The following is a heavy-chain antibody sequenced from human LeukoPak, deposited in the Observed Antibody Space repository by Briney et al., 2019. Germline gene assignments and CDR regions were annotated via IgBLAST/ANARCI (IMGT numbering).Heavy chain of an antibody. CDR2: ISGSGGST. Sequence: PGGSLRLSCAASGFTFSSYAMSWVRQAPGKGLEWVSAISGSGGSTYYADSVKGRFTISRDNSKNTLYLQMNSLRAEDTAVYYCAKSPTRYGPAAIGAPKYYFDYWGQGTLVTVSS. V-gene: IGHV3-23*01. D-gene: IGHD2-2*02. CDR3: AKSPTRYGPAAIGAPKYYFDY. J-gene: IGHJ4*02. CDR1: GFTFSSYA.